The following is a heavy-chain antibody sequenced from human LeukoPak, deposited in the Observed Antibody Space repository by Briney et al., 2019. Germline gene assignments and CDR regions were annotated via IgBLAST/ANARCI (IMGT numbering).Heavy chain of an antibody. CDR2: INPNSGGT. CDR1: GYTFTGYY. D-gene: IGHD1-26*01. CDR3: ARGSIVGATFDYFDY. V-gene: IGHV1-2*02. J-gene: IGHJ4*02. Sequence: ASVKVSCKASGYTFTGYYIHWVRQAPGQGVGWMGWINPNSGGTNYAQKFQGRVTMTRDTSISTAYMDLSRLRSDDTAVYYCARGSIVGATFDYFDYWGQGTLVTVSS.